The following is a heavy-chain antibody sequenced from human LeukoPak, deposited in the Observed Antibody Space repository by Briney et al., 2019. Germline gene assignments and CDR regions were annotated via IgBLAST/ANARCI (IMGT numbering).Heavy chain of an antibody. CDR2: IYHSGST. V-gene: IGHV4-4*02. D-gene: IGHD3-22*01. CDR1: GGSINSINW. CDR3: ATRDYYDGSGYKFFDY. J-gene: IGHJ4*02. Sequence: SETLSLTCAVSGGSINSINWWTWVRQPPGKGLEWIGEIYHSGSTNYNPSLESRVTISADKSKNQFSLKLSSVTAADTAVYYCATRDYYDGSGYKFFDYWGQGTLVTVSS.